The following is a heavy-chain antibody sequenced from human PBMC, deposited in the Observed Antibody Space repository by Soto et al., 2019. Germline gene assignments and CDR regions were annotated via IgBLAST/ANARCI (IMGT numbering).Heavy chain of an antibody. Sequence: GGSLRLSCAASGFTFNSYGMHWVRQAPGKGLEWVAIIWYDGSNKYYADSVKGRFTISRDNSENTLFLQMNSLRAEDTAVYYCARDPGCSGGSCYYHFDYWGQGTLVTVSS. D-gene: IGHD2-15*01. CDR2: IWYDGSNK. V-gene: IGHV3-33*01. CDR1: GFTFNSYG. CDR3: ARDPGCSGGSCYYHFDY. J-gene: IGHJ4*02.